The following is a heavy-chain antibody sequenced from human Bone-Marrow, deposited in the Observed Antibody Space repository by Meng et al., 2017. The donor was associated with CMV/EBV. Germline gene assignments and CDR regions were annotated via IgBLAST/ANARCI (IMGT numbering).Heavy chain of an antibody. CDR1: GFTFSSYA. V-gene: IGHV3-30*04. J-gene: IGHJ4*02. CDR3: ARVRGNYVWYFDY. CDR2: ISYDGSNK. Sequence: AGPMRLACAASGFTFSSYAMHWVRQAPGKGLEWVAVISYDGSNKYYADSVKGRFTISRDNSKNTLYLQMNSLRAEDTAVYYCARVRGNYVWYFDYWGQGTLVTVSS. D-gene: IGHD3-16*01.